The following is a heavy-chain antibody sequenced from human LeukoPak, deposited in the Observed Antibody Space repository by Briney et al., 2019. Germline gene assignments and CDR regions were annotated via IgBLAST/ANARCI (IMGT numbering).Heavy chain of an antibody. CDR3: ALGDGYNFDY. J-gene: IGHJ4*02. CDR2: IRYDGSHK. D-gene: IGHD5-24*01. Sequence: GGSLRLSCAASGFTFSSYGMHWVRQAPGKGLEWVSFIRYDGSHKYYADSVKGRFTISRDNSKNTLYLQMNSLRAEDTAVYYCALGDGYNFDYWGQGTLVTVSS. CDR1: GFTFSSYG. V-gene: IGHV3-30*02.